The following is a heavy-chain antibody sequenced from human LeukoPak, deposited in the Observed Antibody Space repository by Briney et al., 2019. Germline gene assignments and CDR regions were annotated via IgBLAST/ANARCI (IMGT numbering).Heavy chain of an antibody. J-gene: IGHJ4*02. CDR3: AKDGRRLRSEGGIDY. D-gene: IGHD4-17*01. CDR1: GFTFSSYG. V-gene: IGHV3-30*18. Sequence: GRSLRLSCAASGFTFSSYGMHWVRQAPGKGLEWVAVISYDGSNKYYADSVKGRFTISRDNSKNTPYLQMNSLRAEDTAVYYCAKDGRRLRSEGGIDYWGQGTLVTVSS. CDR2: ISYDGSNK.